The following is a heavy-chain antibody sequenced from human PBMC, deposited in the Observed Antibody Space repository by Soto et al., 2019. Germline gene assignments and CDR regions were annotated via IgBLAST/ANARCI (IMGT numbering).Heavy chain of an antibody. J-gene: IGHJ4*02. D-gene: IGHD2-8*01. V-gene: IGHV4-31*03. CDR1: GGSISSGGYY. Sequence: QVQLQESGPGLVKPSQTLSLTCTVSGGSISSGGYYWSWIRQHPGKGLGWIGYIYYSGSTYYNPSLKSRVTISVDTSKNQFSLKLSSVTAADTAVYYCARVGRDCTNGVCYFDYWGQGTLVTVSS. CDR2: IYYSGST. CDR3: ARVGRDCTNGVCYFDY.